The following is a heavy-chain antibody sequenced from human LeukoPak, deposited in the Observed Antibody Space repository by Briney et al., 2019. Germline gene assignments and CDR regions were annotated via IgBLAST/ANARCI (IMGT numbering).Heavy chain of an antibody. Sequence: GGSLRLSCAASGVTFSTFWMDWVRQAPGKGLEWVANINQDGSEKYYMDSVKGRFTISRDNAKNSLYLQMNSLRAEDTAVYYCARDPVREEFDYWGQGTLVTVSS. CDR3: ARDPVREEFDY. CDR1: GVTFSTFW. J-gene: IGHJ4*02. D-gene: IGHD1-1*01. CDR2: INQDGSEK. V-gene: IGHV3-7*01.